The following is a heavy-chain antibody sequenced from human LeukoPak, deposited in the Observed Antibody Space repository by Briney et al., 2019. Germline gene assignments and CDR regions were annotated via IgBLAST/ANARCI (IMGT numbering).Heavy chain of an antibody. CDR1: GGSFSGYN. V-gene: IGHV4-34*01. CDR3: ARGKQRYYYYYGMDV. D-gene: IGHD3-9*01. CDR2: INHSGST. Sequence: PSETLSLTCAVYGGSFSGYNWSWIRQPPGKGLEWIGEINHSGSTNYNPSLKSRVTISVDTSKNQFSLKLSSVTAADTAVYYCARGKQRYYYYYGMDVWGQGTTVTVSS. J-gene: IGHJ6*02.